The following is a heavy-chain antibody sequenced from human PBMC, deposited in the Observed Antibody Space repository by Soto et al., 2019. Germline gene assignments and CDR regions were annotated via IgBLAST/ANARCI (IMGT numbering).Heavy chain of an antibody. Sequence: QVQLQEAGPGLVKPSETLSLTCTVSGGSISSYYWTWIRQPPGKRLEWIGYVYYSGSTNYNPSLKCRLTISVDSSKNHFSLKLSAVTAADTAVYYGARDTVTTSDDAFDIWGQGTMVTVSS. CDR1: GGSISSYY. V-gene: IGHV4-59*01. J-gene: IGHJ3*02. D-gene: IGHD4-17*01. CDR2: VYYSGST. CDR3: ARDTVTTSDDAFDI.